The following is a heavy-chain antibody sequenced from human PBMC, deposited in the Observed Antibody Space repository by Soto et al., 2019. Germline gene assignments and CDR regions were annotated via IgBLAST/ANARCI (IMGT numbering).Heavy chain of an antibody. Sequence: PXGYLSLSFEASGFTFSSWEMNWVRQAPGKGLEWVSYISSSGSTIYYAASVKGRSTTSRNDAKNSLYLQMNSLRAEDTAVYYCAREDSYSHYYGMDVWGQGTTVTVSS. J-gene: IGHJ6*02. V-gene: IGHV3-48*03. D-gene: IGHD4-4*01. CDR2: ISSSGSTI. CDR1: GFTFSSWE. CDR3: AREDSYSHYYGMDV.